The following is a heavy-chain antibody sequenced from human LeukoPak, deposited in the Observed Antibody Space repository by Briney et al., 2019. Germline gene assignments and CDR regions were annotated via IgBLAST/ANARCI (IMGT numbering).Heavy chain of an antibody. CDR1: GFTFSDYY. CDR2: ISSSGSTI. V-gene: IGHV3-11*04. CDR3: ARVAPYDYSFWFDP. D-gene: IGHD4-11*01. J-gene: IGHJ5*02. Sequence: PGGSLRLSCAASGFTFSDYYMSWIRQAPGKGLEWVSYISSSGSTIYYADSVKGRFTISRDNAKNSLCLQMNSLRAEDTAMYYCARVAPYDYSFWFDPWGPGTLVTVSS.